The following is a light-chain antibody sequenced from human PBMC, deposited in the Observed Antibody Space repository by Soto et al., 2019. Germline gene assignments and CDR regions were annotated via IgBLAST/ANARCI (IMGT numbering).Light chain of an antibody. J-gene: IGLJ2*01. Sequence: QSVLTQPPSASGTPGQRVTISCSGSSSNIGSNYVHWYQQFPGAAPKLLIYSNNQRPSGVPDRFSGSKSGTSASLAISGLRSEDEDDYYCAAWDDSLSGVVFGGGTKLTVL. CDR3: AAWDDSLSGVV. CDR1: SSNIGSNY. CDR2: SNN. V-gene: IGLV1-47*02.